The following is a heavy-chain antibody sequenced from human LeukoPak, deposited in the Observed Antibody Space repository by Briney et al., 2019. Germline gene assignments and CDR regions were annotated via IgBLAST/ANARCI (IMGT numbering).Heavy chain of an antibody. CDR1: GGSISSSNW. CDR3: AGGVRGSKAVAGPYFDY. V-gene: IGHV4-4*02. D-gene: IGHD6-19*01. J-gene: IGHJ4*02. Sequence: SETLSLTCAVSGGSISSSNWWSWVRQPPGKGLEWIGEIYHSGSTNYNPSLKSRVTISVDKSKNQFSLKLSSVTAADTAVYYCAGGVRGSKAVAGPYFDYWGQGTLVTVSS. CDR2: IYHSGST.